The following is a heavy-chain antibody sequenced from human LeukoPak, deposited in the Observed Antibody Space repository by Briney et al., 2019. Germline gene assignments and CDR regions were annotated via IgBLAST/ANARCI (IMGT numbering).Heavy chain of an antibody. CDR2: IYHSGST. CDR1: GGSISSSNW. V-gene: IGHV4-4*02. J-gene: IGHJ4*02. Sequence: PSGTLSLTCAVSGGSISSSNWWSWVRQPPGKGLEWIGEIYHSGSTNYNPSLKSRVTISVDKSKNQFSLKLSSVTAADTAVYYCARDGGDDSSSWYFDYWGQGTLVTVSS. D-gene: IGHD3-22*01. CDR3: ARDGGDDSSSWYFDY.